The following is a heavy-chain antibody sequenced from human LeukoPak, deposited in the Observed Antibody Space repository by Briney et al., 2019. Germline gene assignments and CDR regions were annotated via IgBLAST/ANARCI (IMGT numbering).Heavy chain of an antibody. V-gene: IGHV3-23*01. D-gene: IGHD3-3*01. CDR2: ISGSGGST. Sequence: GGSLRLSCAASGFTFSSYAMSWVRQAPGKGLEWVSAISGSGGSTYYADSVKGRFTISRDNSKNTLYLQMNSLRAEDTAVYYCARARADYDFWSGHKNYYYYMDVWGKGTTVTVSS. CDR1: GFTFSSYA. CDR3: ARARADYDFWSGHKNYYYYMDV. J-gene: IGHJ6*03.